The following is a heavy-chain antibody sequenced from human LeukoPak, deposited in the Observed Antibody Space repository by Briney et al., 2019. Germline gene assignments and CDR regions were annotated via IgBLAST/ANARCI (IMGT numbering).Heavy chain of an antibody. Sequence: ASVKVSCKASGYTFTSYDINWVRQATGQGLEWMGWMNPNSGNTGYAQKFQGRVTMTRNTSISTAYMELGSLRSEDTAVYYCARDSSYYYDSSGSSSFDYWGQGTLVTVSS. CDR1: GYTFTSYD. V-gene: IGHV1-8*01. CDR3: ARDSSYYYDSSGSSSFDY. J-gene: IGHJ4*02. CDR2: MNPNSGNT. D-gene: IGHD3-22*01.